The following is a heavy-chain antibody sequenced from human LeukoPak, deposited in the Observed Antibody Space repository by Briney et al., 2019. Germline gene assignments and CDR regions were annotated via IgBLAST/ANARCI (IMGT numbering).Heavy chain of an antibody. Sequence: SEPLSLTCTVSGGSISSSDYYWGWIRQSPGKGLEWVGSSCYSGSTHYNPTLKSRVTISVDTSKNQFSLKLSSVTAADTAVYYCARYDGYDLAFDYWGQGTLVTVSS. CDR2: SCYSGST. J-gene: IGHJ4*02. CDR3: ARYDGYDLAFDY. CDR1: GGSISSSDYY. D-gene: IGHD5-12*01. V-gene: IGHV4-39*01.